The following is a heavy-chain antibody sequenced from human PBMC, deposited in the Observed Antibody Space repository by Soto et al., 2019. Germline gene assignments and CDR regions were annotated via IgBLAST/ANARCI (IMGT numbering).Heavy chain of an antibody. V-gene: IGHV1-18*04. D-gene: IGHD3-10*01. CDR2: ISAYNGNT. Sequence: GASVKVSCKASGYTFTCYYMHWVRQAPGQGLEWMGWISAYNGNTNYAQKLQGRVTMTTDTSTSTAYMELRSLRSDDTAVYYCARVFTMVRGVIPYGMDVWGQGTTVTVS. J-gene: IGHJ6*02. CDR1: GYTFTCYY. CDR3: ARVFTMVRGVIPYGMDV.